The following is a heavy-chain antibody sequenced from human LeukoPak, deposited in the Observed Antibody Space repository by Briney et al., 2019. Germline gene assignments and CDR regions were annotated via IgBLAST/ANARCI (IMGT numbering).Heavy chain of an antibody. Sequence: GGSLRLSCAASGFNFSTYSMNWVRQAPGKGLEWISYISSSSSTIYYADSVKGRFTISRDNAKNSLYLQMNSLRAEDTAVYYCARRLGLGFGEYSNNWFDPWGQGTLVTVSS. J-gene: IGHJ5*02. CDR1: GFNFSTYS. CDR3: ARRLGLGFGEYSNNWFDP. CDR2: ISSSSSTI. D-gene: IGHD3-10*01. V-gene: IGHV3-48*01.